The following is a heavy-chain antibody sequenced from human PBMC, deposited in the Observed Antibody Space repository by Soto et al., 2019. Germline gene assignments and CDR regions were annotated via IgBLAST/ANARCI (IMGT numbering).Heavy chain of an antibody. CDR3: AIEPCGATHNLFAF. V-gene: IGHV3-48*03. J-gene: IGHJ5*01. CDR1: GFTFSSYE. CDR2: ISSSGSTI. D-gene: IGHD1-26*01. Sequence: PGGSLRLSCSASGFTFSSYEMNWVRQAPGKGLEWVSYISSSGSTIYYADSVKGRFTISRDNAKNSLYLQMNSLRAEDTAGYYCAIEPCGATHNLFAFCGQGTLITVSA.